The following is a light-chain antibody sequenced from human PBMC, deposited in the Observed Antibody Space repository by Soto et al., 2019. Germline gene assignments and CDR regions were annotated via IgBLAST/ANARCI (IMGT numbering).Light chain of an antibody. V-gene: IGLV2-14*01. CDR2: EVS. Sequence: QSVLTQPASVSGSPGQSITISCTGTSSDVGGYNYVSWYQQHPGKAPKLMIYEVSNRPSGVSNRFAGSKSGNTASLTNSGLQADHEYDYYFRSFTTSSTLVFGGGTKVTVL. J-gene: IGLJ3*02. CDR3: RSFTTSSTLV. CDR1: SSDVGGYNY.